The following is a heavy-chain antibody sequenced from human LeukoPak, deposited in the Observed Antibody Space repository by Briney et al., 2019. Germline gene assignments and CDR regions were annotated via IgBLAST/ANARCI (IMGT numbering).Heavy chain of an antibody. V-gene: IGHV3-21*01. Sequence: PGGSLRLSCAASGFTFSSYSMNWVRQAPGKGLEWVSSISSSSSYIYQADSVKGRFTISRDNAKNSLYLQMNSLRAEDTAVYYCARGTYGGNSNAFDIWGQGTMVTVSS. CDR1: GFTFSSYS. J-gene: IGHJ3*02. CDR3: ARGTYGGNSNAFDI. CDR2: ISSSSSYI. D-gene: IGHD4-23*01.